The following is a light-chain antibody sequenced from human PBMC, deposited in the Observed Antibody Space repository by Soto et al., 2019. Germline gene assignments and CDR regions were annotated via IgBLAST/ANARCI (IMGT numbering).Light chain of an antibody. V-gene: IGLV4-69*01. CDR1: SGHSRNA. CDR2: INSDGSH. CDR3: QAWVTGIGV. J-gene: IGLJ2*01. Sequence: QLVLTQSPSASASLGASVKLTCTLSSGHSRNAIAWHQQQPEKGPRYLMKINSDGSHIKGDEIPDRFSGSSSGAERYLTISSLQSEEEADYYCQAWVTGIGVFGGGTKVTVL.